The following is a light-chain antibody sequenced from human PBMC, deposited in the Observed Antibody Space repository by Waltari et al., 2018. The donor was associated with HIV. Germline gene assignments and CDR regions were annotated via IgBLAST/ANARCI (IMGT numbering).Light chain of an antibody. V-gene: IGLV2-8*01. CDR3: SSFAGSNKL. CDR1: TSYITDYNS. J-gene: IGLJ2*01. Sequence: ALPQSLSASGPPRPSGNTSCTGATSYITDYNSCSWYQQYSGKAPKLIIFEVPKRPSGVPDRCAGSRSGNTASLIVSGLQAEDGAVYFCSSFAGSNKLFGGGTKLTVL. CDR2: EVP.